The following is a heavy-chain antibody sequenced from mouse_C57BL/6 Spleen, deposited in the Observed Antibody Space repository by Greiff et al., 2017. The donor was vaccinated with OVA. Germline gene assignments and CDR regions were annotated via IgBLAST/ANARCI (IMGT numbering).Heavy chain of an antibody. D-gene: IGHD2-14*01. CDR2: ISSGGDYI. J-gene: IGHJ4*01. V-gene: IGHV5-9-1*02. CDR3: TRDRRRGGAMDY. CDR1: GFTFSSYA. Sequence: EVQLVESGEGLVKPGGSLKLSCAASGFTFSSYAMSWVRQTPEKRLEWVAYISSGGDYIYYADTVKGRFTISRDNARNTLYLQMSSLKSEDTAMYYCTRDRRRGGAMDYWGQGTSVTVSS.